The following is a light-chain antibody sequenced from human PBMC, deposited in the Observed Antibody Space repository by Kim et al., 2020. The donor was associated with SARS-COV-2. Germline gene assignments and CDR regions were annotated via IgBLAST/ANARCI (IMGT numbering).Light chain of an antibody. Sequence: ASVGDIVTISCRASHDISSNLAWYHQKPGKAPKSLIYAASSLQSRAPSRFSGAGSGTYFTLTISSLQAEDSGTYYCQQYSAYPRTFVQGTMVDI. CDR1: HDISSN. J-gene: IGKJ1*01. V-gene: IGKV1-16*01. CDR3: QQYSAYPRT. CDR2: AAS.